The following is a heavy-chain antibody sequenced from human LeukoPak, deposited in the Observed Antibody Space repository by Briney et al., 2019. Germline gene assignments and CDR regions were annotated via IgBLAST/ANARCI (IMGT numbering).Heavy chain of an antibody. CDR2: IYYSGST. V-gene: IGHV4-59*08. CDR1: GGSISSYY. Sequence: SETLSLTCTVSGGSISSYYWSWIRQPPGKGLEWIGYIYYSGSTNYNPSLKSRVTISVDTSKNQFSLKLSSVTAADTTAYYCARRSVGIAVAGTGYYFDYWGQGTLVTVSS. D-gene: IGHD6-19*01. J-gene: IGHJ4*02. CDR3: ARRSVGIAVAGTGYYFDY.